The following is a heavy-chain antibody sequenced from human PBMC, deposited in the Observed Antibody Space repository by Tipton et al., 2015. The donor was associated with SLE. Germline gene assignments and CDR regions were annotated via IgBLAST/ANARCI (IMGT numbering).Heavy chain of an antibody. D-gene: IGHD6-19*01. J-gene: IGHJ4*02. Sequence: TLSLTCAVSGGSISSSYYWSWIRQPPGKGLEWIGYIYYSGSTNYNPSLKSRVTISVDTSKNQFSLKLSSVTAADTAVYYCAREYSSGWSYWGQGTLVTVSS. CDR2: IYYSGST. CDR3: AREYSSGWSY. V-gene: IGHV4-61*01. CDR1: GGSISSSYY.